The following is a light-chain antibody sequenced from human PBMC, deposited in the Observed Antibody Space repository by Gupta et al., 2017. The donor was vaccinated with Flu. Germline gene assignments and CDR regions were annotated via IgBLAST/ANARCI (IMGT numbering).Light chain of an antibody. CDR1: QSIDIW. CDR3: QQDSSYWT. CDR2: KAS. V-gene: IGKV1-5*03. Sequence: DIQMTQSPSTLSASVGDRVTITCRASQSIDIWLAWYQQKPGKAPKVMIYKASRLESGVPSRFSGSGDGKEFTLTSSSLQHEDFASYYCQQDSSYWTFGQGTKVEIK. J-gene: IGKJ1*01.